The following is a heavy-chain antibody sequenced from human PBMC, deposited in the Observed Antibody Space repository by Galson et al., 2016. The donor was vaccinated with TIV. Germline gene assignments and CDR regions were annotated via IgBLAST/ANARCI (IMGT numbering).Heavy chain of an antibody. V-gene: IGHV5-51*01. CDR2: IFPDDSGT. CDR1: GYRFSSYW. CDR3: ARHFRYSDSSGYHYFDS. D-gene: IGHD3-22*01. Sequence: QSGAEVKKPGESLKISCKGSGYRFSSYWIGWVRQRPGKGLEWLGIIFPDDSGTRYSPSLEGQVTFSADKSIRTAYLQWSSLKASDTAIYYCARHFRYSDSSGYHYFDSWGQGTMVTASS. J-gene: IGHJ4*02.